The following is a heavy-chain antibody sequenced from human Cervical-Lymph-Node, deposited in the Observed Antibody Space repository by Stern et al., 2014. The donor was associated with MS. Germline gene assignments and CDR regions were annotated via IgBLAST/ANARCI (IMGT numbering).Heavy chain of an antibody. V-gene: IGHV1-2*02. J-gene: IGHJ5*02. CDR2: INPKSCGT. Sequence: QMQLVQSGAEVEKPGASVKVSCKASGYIFTDYYLHWVRQAPGQGLEWMGRINPKSCGTSYAQSFQGRVTLTRDTSITTAYMDLSRLTSDDTAVYYCTRALRIADRPSPGGHWFDPWGQGTLVIVSS. CDR1: GYIFTDYY. D-gene: IGHD6-6*01. CDR3: TRALRIADRPSPGGHWFDP.